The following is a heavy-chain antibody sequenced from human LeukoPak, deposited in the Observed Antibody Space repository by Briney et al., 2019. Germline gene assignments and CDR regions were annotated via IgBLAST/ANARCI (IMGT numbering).Heavy chain of an antibody. CDR3: ARDVGFNNGWPA. Sequence: GGSLRLSCVASGFSFRTYEMNWVRQALGKGLEWISYISVGGSDEDYAESVKGRFSISRDNAKNSLFLQMNSLRVEDTAVYYCARDVGFNNGWPAWGQGTLVTVSS. CDR1: GFSFRTYE. J-gene: IGHJ5*02. D-gene: IGHD6-19*01. CDR2: ISVGGSDE. V-gene: IGHV3-48*03.